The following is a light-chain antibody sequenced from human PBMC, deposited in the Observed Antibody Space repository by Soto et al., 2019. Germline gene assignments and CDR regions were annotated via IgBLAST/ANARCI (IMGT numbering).Light chain of an antibody. CDR3: LQGYYTFWT. V-gene: IGKV1-39*01. CDR1: QPIGTS. Sequence: DIQMTQSPSSLSASVGDSVTVTCRASQPIGTSLHWYQQRAGKAPKVLISSASRLQSGVSSRFSGSGSGTHFTPTISSLLPDDSATDYCLQGYYTFWTFGQGTNVEI. CDR2: SAS. J-gene: IGKJ1*01.